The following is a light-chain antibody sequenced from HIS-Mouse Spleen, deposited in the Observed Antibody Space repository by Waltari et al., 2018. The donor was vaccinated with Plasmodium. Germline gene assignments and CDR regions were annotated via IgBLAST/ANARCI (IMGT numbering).Light chain of an antibody. CDR3: QVWDSSTGV. J-gene: IGLJ2*01. V-gene: IGLV3-9*01. CDR2: RDS. CDR1: NIGRKN. Sequence: SYELTQPLSVSVALGQTARITCGGNNIGRKNVHWYQQKPGQAPVLVIYRDSNRPCVTPGRFSGANPGKTATLTSRRAQAGDEADYYWQVWDSSTGVFGGGTKLTVL.